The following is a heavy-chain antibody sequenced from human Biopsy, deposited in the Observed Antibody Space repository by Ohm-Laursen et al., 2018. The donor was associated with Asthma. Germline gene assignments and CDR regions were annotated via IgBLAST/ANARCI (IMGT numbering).Heavy chain of an antibody. V-gene: IGHV3-30-3*01. D-gene: IGHD3-3*01. Sequence: SLRLSCAATGFTFRSYAMHWVRQAPGKGLEWVAVGSSYYDGGLKYYADSVNGRFTVSRDDSKNTLYLQMNSLRPDDTAVYYCARDVMEWYLPAFDFWGQGTLVTVSS. CDR3: ARDVMEWYLPAFDF. J-gene: IGHJ4*02. CDR2: GSSYYDGGLK. CDR1: GFTFRSYA.